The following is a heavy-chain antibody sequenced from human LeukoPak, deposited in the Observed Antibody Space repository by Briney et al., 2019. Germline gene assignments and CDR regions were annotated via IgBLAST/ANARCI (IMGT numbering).Heavy chain of an antibody. D-gene: IGHD6-19*01. CDR1: GFTFSNCA. J-gene: IGHJ4*02. Sequence: GGSLRLSCAASGFTFSNCAMSWVRQAPGKGLEWVSTISDGGGSTDFADSVKGRFTISRDNSKNTLYLQMNSLRVEDTAVYYCAKSPGSGWSVNYFDYWGQGTLVTVSS. V-gene: IGHV3-23*01. CDR2: ISDGGGST. CDR3: AKSPGSGWSVNYFDY.